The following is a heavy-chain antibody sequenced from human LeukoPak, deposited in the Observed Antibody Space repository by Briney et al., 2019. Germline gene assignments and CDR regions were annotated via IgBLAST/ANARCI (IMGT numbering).Heavy chain of an antibody. CDR3: ARDQLGFEDGYYYYMDV. J-gene: IGHJ6*03. CDR1: GGSFSGYY. D-gene: IGHD3-3*02. Sequence: PSETLSLTCAVYGGSFSGYYWNWIRQPPGKGLEWIGEINHSGSTNYNPSLKSRVTISVDTAQNQFSRKLSSVTAADTAVYYCARDQLGFEDGYYYYMDVWGKGTTVTISS. V-gene: IGHV4-34*01. CDR2: INHSGST.